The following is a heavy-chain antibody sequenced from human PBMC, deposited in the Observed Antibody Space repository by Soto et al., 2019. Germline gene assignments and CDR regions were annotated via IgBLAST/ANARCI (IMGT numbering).Heavy chain of an antibody. D-gene: IGHD1-20*01. CDR3: ARPIRGSPEDV. V-gene: IGHV3-7*05. J-gene: IGHJ6*02. CDR1: GFTFSAYW. CDR2: IKTDGSEK. Sequence: EVQLVESGGGLVQPGGSLRLSCEASGFTFSAYWMGWVRQAPGTGLQWVATIKTDGSEKYYVDSVTGRFTISRDNDKNSLYLQLNTLRAEDTGVSYCARPIRGSPEDVWGQGTTVTVSS.